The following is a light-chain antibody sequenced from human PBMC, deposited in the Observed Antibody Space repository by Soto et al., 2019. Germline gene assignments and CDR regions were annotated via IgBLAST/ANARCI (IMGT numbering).Light chain of an antibody. CDR2: AAS. J-gene: IGKJ1*01. CDR1: QSISSY. Sequence: DIQMTQSPSSLSASVGERVTITCRASQSISSYLYWYQQKPGKAPKLLIYAASSLQSGVPSRFSGSGSGTDFTLTISSLQPEDFATYYCQQSYSTPPWTFGQGTKVEIK. V-gene: IGKV1-39*01. CDR3: QQSYSTPPWT.